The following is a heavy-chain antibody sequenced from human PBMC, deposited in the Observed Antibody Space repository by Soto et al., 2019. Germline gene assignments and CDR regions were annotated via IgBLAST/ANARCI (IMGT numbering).Heavy chain of an antibody. D-gene: IGHD6-19*01. V-gene: IGHV3-30*18. J-gene: IGHJ4*02. Sequence: GGSLRLSCAASGFTFSSYGMHWVRQAPGKGLEWVSAITDGGSNKYYADSVKGRFTISRDNSKNTLYLQMNSLRAEDTAVYYCAKDMKYSSGWFDYWGQGTLVTVSS. CDR3: AKDMKYSSGWFDY. CDR2: ITDGGSNK. CDR1: GFTFSSYG.